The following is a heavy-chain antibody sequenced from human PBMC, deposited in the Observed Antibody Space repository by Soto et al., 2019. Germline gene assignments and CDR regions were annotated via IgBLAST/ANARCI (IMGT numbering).Heavy chain of an antibody. CDR3: ARHHVRGRTIAGAAEF. V-gene: IGHV4-34*01. J-gene: IGHJ4*02. Sequence: PSETLSLTCAVYGKSLSGYYWSWIRQPPGKALEWIGEINQSGNTNYNPSLKSRVTISVDTSKNQLFLNLSSVTAADTAMYYCARHHVRGRTIAGAAEFWGQGTLVTVSS. CDR1: GKSLSGYY. CDR2: INQSGNT. D-gene: IGHD1-26*01.